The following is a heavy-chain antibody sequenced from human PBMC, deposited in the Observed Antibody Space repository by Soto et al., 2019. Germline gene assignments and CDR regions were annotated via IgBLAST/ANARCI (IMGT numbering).Heavy chain of an antibody. CDR2: IYWDDDK. Sequence: QITLKESGPTLVKPTQTLTLTYTFSGFSLSTSGVGVGWIRQPPGKALEWLALIYWDDDKRYSPSLKSRLTITKDTSKNQVVLTMTNMDPVDTATYYCAHRLGGDYYYGMDVWGQGTTVTVSS. J-gene: IGHJ6*02. CDR1: GFSLSTSGVG. D-gene: IGHD2-21*01. V-gene: IGHV2-5*02. CDR3: AHRLGGDYYYGMDV.